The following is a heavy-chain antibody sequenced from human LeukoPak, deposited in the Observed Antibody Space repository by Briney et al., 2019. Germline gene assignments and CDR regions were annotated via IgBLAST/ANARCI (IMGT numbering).Heavy chain of an antibody. V-gene: IGHV3-66*02. Sequence: GGSLRLSCAASGFTVSSNYMSWVRQAPGKGLEWGSVIYSGGSTYYADSVKGRFTISRDNSKNTLYLQMNSLRAEDTAVYYCARVSCSSTSCPFDYWGPGTLVTVSS. D-gene: IGHD2-2*01. CDR3: ARVSCSSTSCPFDY. CDR1: GFTVSSNY. J-gene: IGHJ4*02. CDR2: IYSGGST.